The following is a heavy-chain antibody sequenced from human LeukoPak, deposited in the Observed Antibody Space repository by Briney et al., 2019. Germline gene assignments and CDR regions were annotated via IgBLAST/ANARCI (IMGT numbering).Heavy chain of an antibody. J-gene: IGHJ6*02. D-gene: IGHD6-6*01. Sequence: GGSLRLSCAASGFTVSSNYMSWVRQAPGKGLEWVSVIYSGGSTYYADSVKGRFTISRDNSKNTLYLQMNSLRAEDTAVYYRAREYSSSTRYYYYGMDVWGQGTTVTVSS. CDR3: AREYSSSTRYYYYGMDV. CDR2: IYSGGST. V-gene: IGHV3-53*01. CDR1: GFTVSSNY.